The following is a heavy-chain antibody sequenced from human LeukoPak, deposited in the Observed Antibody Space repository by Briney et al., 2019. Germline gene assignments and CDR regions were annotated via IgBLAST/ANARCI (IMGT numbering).Heavy chain of an antibody. J-gene: IGHJ6*03. CDR1: GYTFTSYY. CDR3: SRGADSSRAARPYYYYMDV. Sequence: EASVKVSCKASGYTFTSYYMHWVRQAPGQGLEWMGIINPSGGSTSYAQKFQGRVTMTRDTSTSTVYMELSSLRSEDTAVYYCSRGADSSRAARPYYYYMDVWGKGTTVTVSS. V-gene: IGHV1-46*01. CDR2: INPSGGST. D-gene: IGHD6-6*01.